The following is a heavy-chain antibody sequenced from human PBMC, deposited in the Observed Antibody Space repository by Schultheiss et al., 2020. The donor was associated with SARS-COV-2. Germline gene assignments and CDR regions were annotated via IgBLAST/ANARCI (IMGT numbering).Heavy chain of an antibody. J-gene: IGHJ4*02. V-gene: IGHV1-8*02. CDR1: GYTFTSYG. Sequence: ASVKVSCKASGYTFTSYGISWVRQAPGQGLEWMGGIIPIFGTANYAQKFQGRVTMTRNTSISTAYMELSSLRSEDTAVYYCARRSSATGRHDDYWGQGTLVTVSS. CDR3: ARRSSATGRHDDY. CDR2: IIPIFGTA. D-gene: IGHD6-19*01.